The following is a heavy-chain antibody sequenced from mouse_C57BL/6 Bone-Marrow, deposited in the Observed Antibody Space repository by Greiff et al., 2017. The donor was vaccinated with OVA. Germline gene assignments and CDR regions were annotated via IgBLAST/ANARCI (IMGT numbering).Heavy chain of an antibody. V-gene: IGHV1-50*01. Sequence: VQLQQPGAELVKPGASVKLSCKASGYTFTSYWMQWVKQRPGQGLEWIGEIDPSDSYTNYNQKFKGKATLTVDTSSSTAYMKLSSLTSEDSAVYYCASAVFADWGQGTLVTVSA. J-gene: IGHJ3*01. CDR3: ASAVFAD. CDR1: GYTFTSYW. CDR2: IDPSDSYT.